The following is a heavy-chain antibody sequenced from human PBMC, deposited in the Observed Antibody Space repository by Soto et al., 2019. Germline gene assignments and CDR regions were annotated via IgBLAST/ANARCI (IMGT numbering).Heavy chain of an antibody. D-gene: IGHD2-2*01. CDR2: ISESGGST. J-gene: IGHJ4*02. Sequence: GGSLRLSCAVSGFTFTEYAMSWVRQAPGKGLEWVSGISESGGSTYYADSVKGRFTISSDNSKNTLYLQMNSLRAEDSAIYYCASRRLPYCSRSSCYVFDYWGQGTLVTAPQ. V-gene: IGHV3-23*01. CDR1: GFTFTEYA. CDR3: ASRRLPYCSRSSCYVFDY.